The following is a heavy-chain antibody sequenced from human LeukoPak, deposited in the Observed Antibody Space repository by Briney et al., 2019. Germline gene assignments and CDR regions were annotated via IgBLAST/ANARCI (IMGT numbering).Heavy chain of an antibody. J-gene: IGHJ4*02. D-gene: IGHD6-13*01. CDR2: ISYDGSNK. V-gene: IGHV3-30-3*01. CDR3: AKDRRRLAAAAPWYFDY. Sequence: GGSLRLSCAASGFTFSSYAMHWVRQAPGKGLEWVAVISYDGSNKYYADSVKGRFTISRDNSKNTLYLQMNSLRAEDTAVYYCAKDRRRLAAAAPWYFDYWGQGTLVTVSS. CDR1: GFTFSSYA.